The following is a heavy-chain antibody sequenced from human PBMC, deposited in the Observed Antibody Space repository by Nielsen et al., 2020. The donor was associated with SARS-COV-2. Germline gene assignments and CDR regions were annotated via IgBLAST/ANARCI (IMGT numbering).Heavy chain of an antibody. CDR3: ARDLRDFDH. Sequence: GESLKISCEASGFTFNKYWIHWVRQAPGKGLVWVSRIDGNGGTANYADSVKGRFTISRDNAKNTVYLQMNSLRVEDTAVYYCARDLRDFDHWGQGTLVTVSS. J-gene: IGHJ5*02. CDR1: GFTFNKYW. V-gene: IGHV3-74*01. CDR2: IDGNGGTA.